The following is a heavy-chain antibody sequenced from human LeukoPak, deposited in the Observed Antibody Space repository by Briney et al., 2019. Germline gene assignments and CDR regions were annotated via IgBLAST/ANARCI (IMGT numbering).Heavy chain of an antibody. CDR1: GGSISSSSYY. V-gene: IGHV4-39*01. Sequence: PSETLSLTCTVSGGSISSSSYYWGWIRQPPGKGLEWFGSIYYSGSTYYNPSLKSRVTISVDTSKNQFSLKLSSVTAADTAVYYCARLKVRGVIKNFDYWGQGTLVTVSS. J-gene: IGHJ4*02. D-gene: IGHD3-10*01. CDR3: ARLKVRGVIKNFDY. CDR2: IYYSGST.